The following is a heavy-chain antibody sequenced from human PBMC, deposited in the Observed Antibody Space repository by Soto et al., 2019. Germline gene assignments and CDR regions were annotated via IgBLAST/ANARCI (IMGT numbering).Heavy chain of an antibody. CDR1: GGSFSGYY. Sequence: QVQLQQWGAGLLKPSETLSLTCVVYGGSFSGYYWSWIRQSPGKGLEWIGGINHRCSTNYNPSLESRVTISVDTTKNQFSLKLHSVNAAYTAMYYCPRDGLCNSTTCRDGNWFDHWGQGALVTDSS. CDR2: INHRCST. D-gene: IGHD2-2*01. V-gene: IGHV4-34*01. J-gene: IGHJ5*02. CDR3: PRDGLCNSTTCRDGNWFDH.